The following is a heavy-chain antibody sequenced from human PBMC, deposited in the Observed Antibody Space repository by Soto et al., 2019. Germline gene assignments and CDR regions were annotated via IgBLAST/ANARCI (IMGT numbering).Heavy chain of an antibody. V-gene: IGHV1-18*01. CDR1: GYTFTSYG. D-gene: IGHD3-22*01. CDR3: ARDSGDHDYYDSSGYFYYFDY. CDR2: ISAYNGNT. Sequence: QVQLVQSGAEVKKPGASVKVSCKASGYTFTSYGISWVRQAPGQGLERMGWISAYNGNTNYAQKLQGRVTMTTDTSTSTAYMELRSLRSDDTAVYYCARDSGDHDYYDSSGYFYYFDYWGQGTLVTVSS. J-gene: IGHJ4*02.